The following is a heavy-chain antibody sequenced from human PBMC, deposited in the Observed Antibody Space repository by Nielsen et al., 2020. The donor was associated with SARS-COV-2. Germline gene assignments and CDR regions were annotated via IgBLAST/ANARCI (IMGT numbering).Heavy chain of an antibody. CDR1: GFTFSSYS. V-gene: IGHV3-21*01. D-gene: IGHD6-19*01. CDR3: ARTYSSGWSYFDL. J-gene: IGHJ2*01. Sequence: GGSLRLSCAASGFTFSSYSMNWVRQAPGKGLEWVSSISSSSSYIYYADSVKGRFTISRDNAKNSLYLQMNGLRAEDTAVYYCARTYSSGWSYFDLWGRGTLVTVSS. CDR2: ISSSSSYI.